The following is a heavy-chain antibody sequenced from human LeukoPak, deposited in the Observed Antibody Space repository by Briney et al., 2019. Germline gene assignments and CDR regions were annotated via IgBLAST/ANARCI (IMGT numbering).Heavy chain of an antibody. CDR2: ISYDGSNK. CDR3: ARAYSGGPYYYYGMDV. CDR1: GFTFSSYA. Sequence: GGSLRLSCAASGFTFSSYAMHWVRQAPGKGLEWVAVISYDGSNKYYADSVKGRFTISRDNSKNTLYLQMNSLRAEDTAVYYCARAYSGGPYYYYGMDVWGQGTTVTVSS. J-gene: IGHJ6*02. D-gene: IGHD1-26*01. V-gene: IGHV3-30-3*01.